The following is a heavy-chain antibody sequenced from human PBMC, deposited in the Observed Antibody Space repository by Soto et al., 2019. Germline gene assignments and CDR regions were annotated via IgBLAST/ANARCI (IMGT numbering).Heavy chain of an antibody. Sequence: QLQLQESGPGLVKPSETLSLTCTVSGGSISSSSYYWGWIRQPPGKGLEWIGSIYYSGSTYYNPSLKSRVTISVDTSKNQFSLKLSSVTAADTAVYYCARHLIFGALACDYWGQGTLVTVSS. V-gene: IGHV4-39*01. CDR2: IYYSGST. J-gene: IGHJ4*02. CDR3: ARHLIFGALACDY. D-gene: IGHD3-3*01. CDR1: GGSISSSSYY.